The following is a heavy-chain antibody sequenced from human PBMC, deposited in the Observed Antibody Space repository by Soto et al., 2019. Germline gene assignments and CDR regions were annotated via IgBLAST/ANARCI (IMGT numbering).Heavy chain of an antibody. CDR1: GYTFTSYG. Sequence: SVKVSCKASGYTFTSYGISWVRQAPGQGLEWMGGIIPIFGTANYAQKFQGRVTITADESTSTAYMELSSLRSEDTAVYYCARVGESIAARYYYYGMDVWGQGTTVTVSS. CDR2: IIPIFGTA. D-gene: IGHD6-6*01. CDR3: ARVGESIAARYYYYGMDV. V-gene: IGHV1-69*13. J-gene: IGHJ6*02.